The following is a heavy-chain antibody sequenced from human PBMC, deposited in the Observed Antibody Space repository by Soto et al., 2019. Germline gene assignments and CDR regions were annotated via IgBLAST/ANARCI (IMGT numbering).Heavy chain of an antibody. V-gene: IGHV3-23*01. D-gene: IGHD1-26*01. J-gene: IGHJ4*02. CDR1: GFTFSSYA. CDR3: AKAGWELLLRLDY. Sequence: GGSLRLSCAASGFTFSSYAMSWVRQAPGKGLEWVSAISGSGGSTYYADSVKGRFTISRGNSKNTLYLQMNSLIAEDTAVYYCAKAGWELLLRLDYWGQGTLVTVSS. CDR2: ISGSGGST.